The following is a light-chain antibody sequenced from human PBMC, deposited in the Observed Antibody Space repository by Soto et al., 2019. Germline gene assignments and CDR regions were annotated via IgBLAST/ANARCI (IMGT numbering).Light chain of an antibody. CDR2: TAS. CDR3: QQYCRSPRT. CDR1: ESVSSNY. Sequence: EIVLTQSPGTLSLSPGERVTLSCRASESVSSNYLAWYQQKPGQAPRLLIYTASSRATGIPDRFSGSGSGTDFSLTISRLEPEDFAVYYCQQYCRSPRTFGQGTKVEIK. V-gene: IGKV3-20*01. J-gene: IGKJ1*01.